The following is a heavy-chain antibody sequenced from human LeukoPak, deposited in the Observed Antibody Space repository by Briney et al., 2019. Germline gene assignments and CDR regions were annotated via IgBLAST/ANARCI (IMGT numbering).Heavy chain of an antibody. V-gene: IGHV3-21*01. J-gene: IGHJ4*02. CDR1: GFXFSSYS. CDR3: ARAGIGIQLWLLEGSPLDY. D-gene: IGHD5-18*01. Sequence: GGSLRLSCEASGFXFSSYSMNWVRQAPGKGLEWISSISSSSSYIYYADSVKGRFTISRDNAKNSLYLQMNSLRAEDTAVYYCARAGIGIQLWLLEGSPLDYWGQGTLVTVSS. CDR2: ISSSSSYI.